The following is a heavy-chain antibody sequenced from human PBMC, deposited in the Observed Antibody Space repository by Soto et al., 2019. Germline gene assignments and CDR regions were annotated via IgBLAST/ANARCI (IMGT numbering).Heavy chain of an antibody. Sequence: SLRLSCAASGFTFSSYGMHWVRQAPGKGLEWVAVISYDGSNKYYADSVKGRFTISRDNSKNTLYLQMNSLRAEDTAVYYCAKCSSSWYVDYYYGMDVWGQGTTVTVSS. D-gene: IGHD6-13*01. CDR1: GFTFSSYG. CDR2: ISYDGSNK. J-gene: IGHJ6*02. V-gene: IGHV3-30*18. CDR3: AKCSSSWYVDYYYGMDV.